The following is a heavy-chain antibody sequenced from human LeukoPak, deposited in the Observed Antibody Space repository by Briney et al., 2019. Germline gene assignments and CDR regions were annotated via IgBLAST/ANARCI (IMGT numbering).Heavy chain of an antibody. V-gene: IGHV3-7*01. Sequence: GGSLSLSCAASGLIFGGYWRSWVRQAPEKGLEWVAMIKQDGSETHYVDSVKGRFTISTNNANTSLYLQMDSLSAEDTAVSYCARDGGLNTTFDYWGQGPLVTVSS. CDR2: IKQDGSET. CDR1: GLIFGGYW. CDR3: ARDGGLNTTFDY. J-gene: IGHJ4*02. D-gene: IGHD2-15*01.